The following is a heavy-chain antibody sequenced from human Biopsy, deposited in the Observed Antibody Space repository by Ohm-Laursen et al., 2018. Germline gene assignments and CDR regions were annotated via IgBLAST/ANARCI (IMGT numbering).Heavy chain of an antibody. Sequence: GTLSLTCAVYGESFSSYYWTWIRQPPGKGLEWIGYIYYSGTTDYSPSLKSRVTISVDTSRNHFSLRLSSLTAADTAVYYCARGSNDFGGLYFPRWGQGTLLTVSS. J-gene: IGHJ4*02. CDR3: ARGSNDFGGLYFPR. CDR2: IYYSGTT. D-gene: IGHD4-23*01. CDR1: GESFSSYY. V-gene: IGHV4-59*01.